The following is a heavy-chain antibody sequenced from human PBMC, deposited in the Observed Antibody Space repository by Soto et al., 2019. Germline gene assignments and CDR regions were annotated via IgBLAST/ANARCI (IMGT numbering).Heavy chain of an antibody. CDR1: GFTFSSYG. Sequence: QVQLVESGGGVVQSGRSLRLSCAASGFTFSSYGMHWVRQAPGKGLEWVAVIWYDGSNKDYADSVKGRFTISRDNSKNTLYLQMNSLRAEDTAVYYCARDRSSGWLDYWGQGTLVTVSS. CDR2: IWYDGSNK. CDR3: ARDRSSGWLDY. V-gene: IGHV3-33*01. J-gene: IGHJ4*02. D-gene: IGHD6-19*01.